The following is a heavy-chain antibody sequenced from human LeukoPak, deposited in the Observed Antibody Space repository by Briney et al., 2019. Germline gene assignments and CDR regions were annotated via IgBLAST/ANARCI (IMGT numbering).Heavy chain of an antibody. Sequence: SVKVSCKASGGTFSSYAISWVRQAPGQGLEWMGGIIPIFGTANYAQKFQGRVTITADESTSTAYMELGSLRSEDTAVYYRARGKDGYNYYFDYWGQGTLVTVSS. V-gene: IGHV1-69*13. CDR3: ARGKDGYNYYFDY. D-gene: IGHD5-24*01. CDR2: IIPIFGTA. CDR1: GGTFSSYA. J-gene: IGHJ4*02.